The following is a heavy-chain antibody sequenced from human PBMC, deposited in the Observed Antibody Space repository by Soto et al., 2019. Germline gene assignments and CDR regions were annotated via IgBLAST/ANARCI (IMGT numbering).Heavy chain of an antibody. CDR3: AKDPEDCTRGDCYFYFPH. V-gene: IGHV3-30*18. CDR1: GFNFSSYG. CDR2: ISYDGSDT. Sequence: RRLSCAASGFNFSSYGMHWVRQAPGKGLEWVAVISYDGSDTYYADSVRGRFIISRDNSRNTLYLQLNILGAEDTAVYYCAKDPEDCTRGDCYFYFPHWGLGALFTVYS. D-gene: IGHD2-21*01. J-gene: IGHJ4*02.